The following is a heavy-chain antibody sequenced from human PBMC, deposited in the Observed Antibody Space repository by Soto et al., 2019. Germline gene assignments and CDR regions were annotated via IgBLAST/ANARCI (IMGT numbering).Heavy chain of an antibody. CDR3: ERRVVASFDS. V-gene: IGHV3-23*01. Sequence: GGSLRLSCAASGFTFSNYAMIWVRQAPGKGPQCVSSISESVECTYYADSVRGRFTISRDNSKSTMYLVMSSLRVEDMAVYYCERRVVASFDSLGQGIPVTVSS. J-gene: IGHJ4*02. CDR2: ISESVECT. D-gene: IGHD3-22*01. CDR1: GFTFSNYA.